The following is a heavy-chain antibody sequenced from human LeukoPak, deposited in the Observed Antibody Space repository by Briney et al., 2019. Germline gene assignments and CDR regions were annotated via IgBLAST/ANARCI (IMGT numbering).Heavy chain of an antibody. V-gene: IGHV5-51*01. CDR2: IYLHSGES. Sequence: HGESLKISCKGSGYTFTNYWIGWVRQMPGRGLEWMGLIYLHSGESRYSASFQGQVIFSADRSISTAYLHWSSLKASDTAIYYCASGSSPSSEVNWFDPWGRGTLVTVSS. J-gene: IGHJ5*02. CDR3: ASGSSPSSEVNWFDP. CDR1: GYTFTNYW. D-gene: IGHD6-6*01.